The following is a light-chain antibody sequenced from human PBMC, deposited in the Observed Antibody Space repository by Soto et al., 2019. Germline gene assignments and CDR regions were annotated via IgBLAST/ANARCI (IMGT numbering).Light chain of an antibody. CDR2: EVS. Sequence: QSVLTQPASVSGSPGQSITISCPGTSSDVGGYNFVSWYQQHPGKAPRLIIYEVSSRPSGVSYRFSGSKSGNTASLTISGLQAEDEADYYCSSYTLRNTLVLFGGGTKVTVL. V-gene: IGLV2-14*01. J-gene: IGLJ3*02. CDR1: SSDVGGYNF. CDR3: SSYTLRNTLVL.